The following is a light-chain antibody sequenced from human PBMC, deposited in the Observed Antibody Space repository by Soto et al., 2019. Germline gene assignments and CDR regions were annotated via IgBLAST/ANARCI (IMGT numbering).Light chain of an antibody. CDR1: QDIGND. V-gene: IGKV1-6*01. CDR3: LHDHTYPWT. J-gene: IGKJ1*01. CDR2: AAS. Sequence: IQMTQSPSSLSACXXDRVTIACRASQDIGNDLGWYQQMPGKAPKXXIFAASTLQSGVSSRFSGSGSGTHFTLTIGNLQPEDAATYYCLHDHTYPWTFGQGTKVDIK.